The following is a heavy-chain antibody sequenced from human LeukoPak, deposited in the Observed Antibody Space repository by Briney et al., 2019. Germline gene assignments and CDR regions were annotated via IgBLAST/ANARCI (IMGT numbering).Heavy chain of an antibody. CDR1: GFTFSSYA. V-gene: IGHV3-30*04. CDR2: ISYDGSNK. J-gene: IGHJ4*02. CDR3: VKDPRYFDWLPTRILKTGLDY. D-gene: IGHD3-9*01. Sequence: GGSLRLSCAASGFTFSSYAMHWVRQAPGRGLEWVAVISYDGSNKYYADSVKGRFTISRDNSKNTLYLQMNSLRAEDTAVYYCVKDPRYFDWLPTRILKTGLDYWGQGTLVTVSS.